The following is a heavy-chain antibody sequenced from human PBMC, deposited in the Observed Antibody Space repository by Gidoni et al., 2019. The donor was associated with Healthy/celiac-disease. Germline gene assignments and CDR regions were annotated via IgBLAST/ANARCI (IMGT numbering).Heavy chain of an antibody. CDR1: GGSISSYY. J-gene: IGHJ4*02. V-gene: IGHV4-59*01. CDR2: IYYSGST. CDR3: ASMTPPYYGSGSYPFDY. Sequence: QVQLQESGPGLVKPSETLSITCTVSGGSISSYYWSWIRQPPGKGLEWIGYIYYSGSTNYNPSLKSRVTISVDTSKNQFSLKLSSVTAADTAVYYCASMTPPYYGSGSYPFDYWGQGTLVTVSS. D-gene: IGHD3-10*01.